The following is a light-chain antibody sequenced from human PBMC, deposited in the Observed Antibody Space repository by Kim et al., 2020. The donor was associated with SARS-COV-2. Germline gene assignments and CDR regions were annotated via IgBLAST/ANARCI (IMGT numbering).Light chain of an antibody. V-gene: IGKV3-11*01. Sequence: SVSPGERATLSCRASQSLGTRLAWYQQTPGQAPRLLIYDASHRATGIPARFSGSGSGTDFTLTISSLEPEDCAVYYCQHRANLWTFGQGTKVEIK. J-gene: IGKJ1*01. CDR3: QHRANLWT. CDR2: DAS. CDR1: QSLGTR.